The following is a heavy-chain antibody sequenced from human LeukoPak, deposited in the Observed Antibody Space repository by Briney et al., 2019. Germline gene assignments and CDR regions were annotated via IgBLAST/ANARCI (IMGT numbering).Heavy chain of an antibody. CDR2: ISYDGSNK. CDR3: AKDSGDY. Sequence: GGSLRLSCAASGFTFTNYGMHWVRQAPGKGLEWVAVISYDGSNKYYADSVKGRFTISRDNSKNTLYLQMNSLRAEDTAVYYCAKDSGDYWGQGTLVTVSS. V-gene: IGHV3-30*18. CDR1: GFTFTNYG. J-gene: IGHJ4*02.